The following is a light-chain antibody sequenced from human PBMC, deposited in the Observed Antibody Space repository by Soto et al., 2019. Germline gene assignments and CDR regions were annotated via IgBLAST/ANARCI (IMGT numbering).Light chain of an antibody. V-gene: IGKV1-17*01. J-gene: IGKJ5*01. CDR1: QDITNY. Sequence: DIQMTQSPSSLSASVGDRVTITCQASQDITNYLNWFQQKPGKAPKLLIYDASSLESGVPQRFSGSGSGTEFTLTISSLQPEDFATYYCQQLNSYPLTFGQGTRLEIK. CDR2: DAS. CDR3: QQLNSYPLT.